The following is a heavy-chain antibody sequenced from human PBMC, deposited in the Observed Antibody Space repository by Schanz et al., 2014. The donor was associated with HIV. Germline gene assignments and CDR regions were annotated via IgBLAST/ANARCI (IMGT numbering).Heavy chain of an antibody. D-gene: IGHD4-4*01. CDR2: ISGSGGDT. Sequence: EVQLLESGGGLVQPGRSLRLSCVASGFTFSNYAMSWVRQAPGKGLEWVSGISGSGGDTYYADSVKGRFTISRDNSKNTLFLQMDSLRAEDTAVYYCAKDPELTAITGYFDYWGQGTLVTVSS. CDR1: GFTFSNYA. CDR3: AKDPELTAITGYFDY. J-gene: IGHJ4*02. V-gene: IGHV3-23*01.